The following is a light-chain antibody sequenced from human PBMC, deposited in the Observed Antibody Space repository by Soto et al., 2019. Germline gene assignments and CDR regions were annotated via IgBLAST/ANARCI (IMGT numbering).Light chain of an antibody. Sequence: EVVMRQSPATLSVSPGEGATLSCRASQGIGDTLAWYQHKPGQAPRLLIYHTSNRATGIPARFSGSGSGTDFTLTISSLEPEDVAVYYCQQRSNWPRTLGQGTKVDIK. J-gene: IGKJ1*01. V-gene: IGKV3D-11*03. CDR2: HTS. CDR1: QGIGDT. CDR3: QQRSNWPRT.